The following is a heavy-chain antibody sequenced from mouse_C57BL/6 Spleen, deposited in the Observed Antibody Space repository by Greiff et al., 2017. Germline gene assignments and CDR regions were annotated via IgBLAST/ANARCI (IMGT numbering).Heavy chain of an antibody. CDR2: IYPGDGDT. J-gene: IGHJ4*01. CDR3: ARPFTTVVDYYAMDY. D-gene: IGHD1-1*01. V-gene: IGHV1-80*01. Sequence: QVQLKQSGAELVKPGASVKISCKASGYAFSSYWMNWVKQRPGKGLEWIGQIYPGDGDTNYNGKFKGKATLTADKSSSTAYMQLSSLTSEDSAVYFCARPFTTVVDYYAMDYWGQGTSVTVSS. CDR1: GYAFSSYW.